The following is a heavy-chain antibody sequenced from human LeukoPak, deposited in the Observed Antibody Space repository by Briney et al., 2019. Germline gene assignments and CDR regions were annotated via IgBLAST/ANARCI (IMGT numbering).Heavy chain of an antibody. CDR2: IKGDGGLK. V-gene: IGHV3-7*01. Sequence: PGGSLRLSCAASGFTFSSYEMNWVRQAPGKGLEWVGNIKGDGGLKYYVDSVKGRFTFSRDNTKNLVYLQMNSLRVEGTAVYYCAREDGGWLRADYWGQGTLVTVSS. J-gene: IGHJ4*02. D-gene: IGHD5-18*01. CDR1: GFTFSSYE. CDR3: AREDGGWLRADY.